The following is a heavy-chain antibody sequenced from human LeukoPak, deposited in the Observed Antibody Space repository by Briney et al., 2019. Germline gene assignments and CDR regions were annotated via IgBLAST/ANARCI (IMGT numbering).Heavy chain of an antibody. CDR2: ISGSGGST. V-gene: IGHV3-23*01. Sequence: GGSLRLSCAASGFTFSSYAMSWVRQAPGKGLEWVSAISGSGGSTYYADSVKGRFTISRDNSKNTLYLQMNSLRAEDTAVYYCTKCRDYYGSGSYPYYYYGMDVWGQGTTVTVSS. CDR1: GFTFSSYA. CDR3: TKCRDYYGSGSYPYYYYGMDV. D-gene: IGHD3-10*01. J-gene: IGHJ6*02.